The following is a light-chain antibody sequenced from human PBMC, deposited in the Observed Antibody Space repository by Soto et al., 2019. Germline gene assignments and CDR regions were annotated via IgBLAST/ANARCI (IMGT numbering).Light chain of an antibody. Sequence: DIVMTQSPVSLPVTPGEPSSISCRSIQSLLHSNGYNYLDWYLQKPGQSPQLLIYLGSNRASGVPDRFSGSGSGTDFTLKISRVEAEDVGVYYCMQALQTPWTFGQGTKVDIK. CDR2: LGS. V-gene: IGKV2-28*01. CDR3: MQALQTPWT. CDR1: QSLLHSNGYNY. J-gene: IGKJ1*01.